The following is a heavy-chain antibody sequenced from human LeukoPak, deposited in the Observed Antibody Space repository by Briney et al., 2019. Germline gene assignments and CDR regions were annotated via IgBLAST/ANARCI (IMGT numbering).Heavy chain of an antibody. Sequence: PGGSLRLSCAVSGVSFSGYAMHWVRQAPGKGLEWVGLIKYDASDEYYADSVKGRFTISRDNAKNTLYLQMNSLRAEDTAVYYCARQYSGSWPIGDYWGQGTLVTVSS. D-gene: IGHD1-26*01. CDR3: ARQYSGSWPIGDY. CDR1: GVSFSGYA. V-gene: IGHV3-33*01. CDR2: IKYDASDE. J-gene: IGHJ4*02.